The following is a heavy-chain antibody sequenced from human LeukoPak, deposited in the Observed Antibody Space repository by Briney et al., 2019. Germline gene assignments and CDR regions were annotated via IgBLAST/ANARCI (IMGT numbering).Heavy chain of an antibody. D-gene: IGHD3-3*01. V-gene: IGHV4-30-2*01. Sequence: PSQTLSLTCTVSGGSISSGGYYWSWIRQPPGKGLEWIGYIYHSGSTYCNPSLKSRVTISVDRSKNQFSLKLSSVTAADTAVYYCARVSSDPFWSGKVWFDPWGQGTLVTVSS. CDR2: IYHSGST. CDR1: GGSISSGGYY. J-gene: IGHJ5*02. CDR3: ARVSSDPFWSGKVWFDP.